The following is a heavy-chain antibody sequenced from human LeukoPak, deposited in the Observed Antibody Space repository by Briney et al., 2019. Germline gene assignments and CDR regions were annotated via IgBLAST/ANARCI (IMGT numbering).Heavy chain of an antibody. V-gene: IGHV3-43D*03. CDR3: AKDMDPYCSGGSCYYFDY. CDR2: ISWDGGST. CDR1: GFTFDDYA. J-gene: IGHJ4*02. Sequence: PGGSLRLSCAASGFTFDDYAMHWVRQAPGKGLEWVSLISWDGGSTYYADSVKGRFTISRDNSKNSLYLQMNSLRAEDTALYYCAKDMDPYCSGGSCYYFDYWGQGTLVTVSS. D-gene: IGHD2-15*01.